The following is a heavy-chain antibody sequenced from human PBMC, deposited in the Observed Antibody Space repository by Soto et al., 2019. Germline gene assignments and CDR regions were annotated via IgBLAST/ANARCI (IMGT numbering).Heavy chain of an antibody. J-gene: IGHJ5*02. CDR1: GFTVSSSH. D-gene: IGHD3-10*01. CDR3: ARLGPYGSETYSFRYNWFDP. Sequence: PGGSLRRSCTTSGFTVSSSHMSWVRQAPGKGLDWVSVIYSGGNSYYAVSVQGRFTISRDNSKNTVYLQMNSLRGEDTAIYYCARLGPYGSETYSFRYNWFDPWGQGTLVTVSS. CDR2: IYSGGNS. V-gene: IGHV3-53*01.